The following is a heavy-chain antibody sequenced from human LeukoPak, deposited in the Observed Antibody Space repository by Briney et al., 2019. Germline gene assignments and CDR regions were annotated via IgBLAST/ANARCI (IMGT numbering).Heavy chain of an antibody. CDR1: GYTFTYYG. CDR2: ISAYNGNT. J-gene: IGHJ5*02. CDR3: ARDFHGMSTAEGWFDP. Sequence: GASVKVSRKTSGYTFTYYGITWVRQAPGQGLEWMGWISAYNGNTNYAQKLQGRVTMTTDTSTSTAYMELRSLRSDDTAVYYCARDFHGMSTAEGWFDPWGQGTLVTVSS. D-gene: IGHD5-24*01. V-gene: IGHV1-18*01.